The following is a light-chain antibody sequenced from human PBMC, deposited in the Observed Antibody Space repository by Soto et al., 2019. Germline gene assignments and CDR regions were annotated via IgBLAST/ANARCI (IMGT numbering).Light chain of an antibody. V-gene: IGLV1-40*01. J-gene: IGLJ1*01. CDR2: HNS. CDR1: TSNIGAGYD. Sequence: QCLRTQPPSVSGAPGQRVTISCTGSTSNIGAGYDVHWYQQLPGTAPKLLIYHNSDRPSGVPDRFSGSKSGTSASLAITGLQAEDEADYYCQSYDSGLSAFSVFGTGTKVTVL. CDR3: QSYDSGLSAFSV.